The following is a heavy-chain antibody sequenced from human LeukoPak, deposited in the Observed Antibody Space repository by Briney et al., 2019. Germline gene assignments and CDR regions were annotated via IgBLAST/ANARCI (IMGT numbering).Heavy chain of an antibody. CDR1: GFTVSSNY. CDR2: ISGSGGST. CDR3: AKEVKAATNWFDP. Sequence: GGSLRLSCAASGFTVSSNYMSWVRQAPGKGLEWVSAISGSGGSTYYADSVKGRFTISRDNLKNTLYLQMNSLGAEDTAVYFCAKEVKAATNWFDPWGQGTLVTVSS. D-gene: IGHD6-25*01. J-gene: IGHJ5*02. V-gene: IGHV3-23*01.